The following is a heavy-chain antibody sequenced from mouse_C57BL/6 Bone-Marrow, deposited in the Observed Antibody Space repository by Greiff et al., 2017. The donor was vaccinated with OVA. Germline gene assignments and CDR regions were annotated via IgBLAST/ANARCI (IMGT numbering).Heavy chain of an antibody. Sequence: EVQGVESGEGLVKPGGSLKLSCAASGFTFSSYAMSWVRQTPEKRLEWVAYISSGGDYIYYADTVKGRFTISRDNARNTLYLQMSSLKSEDTAMYYCTRDRYYGSSDYWGQGTTLTVSS. V-gene: IGHV5-9-1*02. CDR1: GFTFSSYA. D-gene: IGHD1-1*01. CDR3: TRDRYYGSSDY. CDR2: ISSGGDYI. J-gene: IGHJ2*01.